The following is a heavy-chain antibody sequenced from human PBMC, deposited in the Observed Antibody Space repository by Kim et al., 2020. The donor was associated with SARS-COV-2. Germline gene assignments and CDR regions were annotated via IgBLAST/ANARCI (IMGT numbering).Heavy chain of an antibody. Sequence: GGSLRLSCAASGFPFSTYWMYWVRQAPGKGLEWLVNIKYDGSDKYYVDSVKGRFTVSRDNAKNSLYLHMTSLRAEDTAVYFCARDRLDGYAMDVWGQGTT. D-gene: IGHD5-18*01. CDR3: ARDRLDGYAMDV. V-gene: IGHV3-7*05. CDR1: GFPFSTYW. J-gene: IGHJ6*02. CDR2: IKYDGSDK.